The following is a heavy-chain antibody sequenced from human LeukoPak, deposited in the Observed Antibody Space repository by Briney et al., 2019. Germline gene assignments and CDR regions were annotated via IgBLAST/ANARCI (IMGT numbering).Heavy chain of an antibody. V-gene: IGHV3-30*02. Sequence: GGSLRLSCAASRFSFNLFGMHWVRQAPGKGLEWVAFIRYDGSNKYYADSVKGRFTISRDNSKNTLYLQMNSLRAEDTAVYYCAKDFVEPYNWFDPWGQGTLVTVSS. CDR2: IRYDGSNK. J-gene: IGHJ5*02. D-gene: IGHD1-14*01. CDR1: RFSFNLFG. CDR3: AKDFVEPYNWFDP.